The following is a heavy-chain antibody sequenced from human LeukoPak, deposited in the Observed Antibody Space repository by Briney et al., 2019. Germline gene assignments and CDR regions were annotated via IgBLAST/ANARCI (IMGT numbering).Heavy chain of an antibody. J-gene: IGHJ4*02. Sequence: GGSLRLSCAASGFTFSSYSMSWVRQAPGKGLEWVSSISSSSSYIYYADSVKGRFTISRDNAKNSLYLQMNSLRAEDTAVYYCARSSSGWFVSSWGQGTLVTVSS. CDR2: ISSSSSYI. V-gene: IGHV3-21*04. CDR1: GFTFSSYS. CDR3: ARSSSGWFVSS. D-gene: IGHD6-19*01.